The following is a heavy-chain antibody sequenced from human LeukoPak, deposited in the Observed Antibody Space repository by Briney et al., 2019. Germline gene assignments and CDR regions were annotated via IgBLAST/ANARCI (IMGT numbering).Heavy chain of an antibody. CDR1: EFTFSTYG. D-gene: IGHD6-13*01. Sequence: GGSLRLSCAASEFTFSTYGMHWVRQAPGKGLEWVAVISYDGRYKFYAVSVKGRFTISRDNSKSTLYLQMNSLRAEDTAVYYCAKDRYSGLNTIDYWGQGTLVTVSS. V-gene: IGHV3-30*18. J-gene: IGHJ4*02. CDR3: AKDRYSGLNTIDY. CDR2: ISYDGRYK.